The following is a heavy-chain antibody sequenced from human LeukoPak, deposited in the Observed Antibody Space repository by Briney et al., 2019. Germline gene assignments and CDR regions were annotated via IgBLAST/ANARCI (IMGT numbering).Heavy chain of an antibody. CDR1: GFILSSYS. J-gene: IGHJ4*02. D-gene: IGHD1-26*01. V-gene: IGHV3-48*01. CDR2: ISGDSGSI. Sequence: GSLRLSCAASGFILSSYSMTWVRQAPGKGLEWISYISGDSGSIYYGDSVKGRFTISRDNAKNSLYLQMNSLRAEDTAVYYCARGADGSYTLFDYWGQGTLVTVSS. CDR3: ARGADGSYTLFDY.